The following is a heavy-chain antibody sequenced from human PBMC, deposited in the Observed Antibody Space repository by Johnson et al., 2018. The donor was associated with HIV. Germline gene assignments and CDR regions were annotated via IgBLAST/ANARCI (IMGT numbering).Heavy chain of an antibody. V-gene: IGHV3-72*01. CDR2: SRNKANTYTT. CDR3: ARVSLAYSYGYDAFDI. Sequence: VQLVESGGGLVQSGGSLRLSCAASGFTFSDHYMDWVRQAPGKGLEWVGRSRNKANTYTTEYAASVKGRFTISRDDSKNSLYLQMNSLKTEDTAVYYCARVSLAYSYGYDAFDIWGQGTRVTVSS. CDR1: GFTFSDHY. J-gene: IGHJ3*02. D-gene: IGHD5-18*01.